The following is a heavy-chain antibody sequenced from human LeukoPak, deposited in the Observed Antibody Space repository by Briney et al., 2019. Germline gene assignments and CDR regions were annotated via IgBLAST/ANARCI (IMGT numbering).Heavy chain of an antibody. Sequence: SETLSLTCTVSGGSISNRNYHWGWIRQPPGKGLEWIGSICSSGSAYYNPSLKSRVTTSIDTSKNQFSLRLTSVTAADTAVYYCARVAGYLPTRWFDPWGQGTHVTVSS. CDR3: ARVAGYLPTRWFDP. CDR1: GGSISNRNYH. CDR2: ICSSGSA. D-gene: IGHD6-25*01. J-gene: IGHJ5*02. V-gene: IGHV4-39*01.